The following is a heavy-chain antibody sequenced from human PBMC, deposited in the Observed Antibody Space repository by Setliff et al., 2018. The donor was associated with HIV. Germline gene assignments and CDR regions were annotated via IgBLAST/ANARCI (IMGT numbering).Heavy chain of an antibody. Sequence: SVKVSCKASGYTFTNYYIHWVRQAPGQGLEWMGLINPILGIANYAQKFQGRVTITADKSTSTAYMELSSLRAEDTAVYYCAKIQNPQGYYYDSSGYYPHPGSPDYWGQGTLVTVSS. V-gene: IGHV1-69*10. CDR3: AKIQNPQGYYYDSSGYYPHPGSPDY. CDR2: INPILGIA. J-gene: IGHJ4*02. CDR1: GYTFTNYY. D-gene: IGHD3-22*01.